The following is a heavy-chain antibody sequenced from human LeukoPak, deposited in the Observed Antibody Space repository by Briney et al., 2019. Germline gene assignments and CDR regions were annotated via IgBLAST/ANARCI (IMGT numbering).Heavy chain of an antibody. D-gene: IGHD2-2*01. CDR3: AAVPAAMENNWFDP. J-gene: IGHJ5*02. Sequence: SETLSLTCTVSGGSISSYYWSWIRQPPGKGLEWVGYIYYSGSTNYNPSLKRRVTISVDTSKNQFSLKLSSVTAADTAVYYCAAVPAAMENNWFDPWGQGTLVTVSS. V-gene: IGHV4-59*01. CDR2: IYYSGST. CDR1: GGSISSYY.